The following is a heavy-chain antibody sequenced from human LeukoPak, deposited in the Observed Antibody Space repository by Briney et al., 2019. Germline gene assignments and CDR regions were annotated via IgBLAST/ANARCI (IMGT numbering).Heavy chain of an antibody. V-gene: IGHV3-21*01. CDR1: GFTFSSYS. CDR2: ISTSSSHI. D-gene: IGHD6-13*01. Sequence: GGSLRLSCAASGFTFSSYSMNWVRQAPGKGLEWVSSISTSSSHIDYADSVKGRFTISRDNAKNSLYLQMNSLRAEDTAVYYCARVYSSSWRGASNWGQGTLVTVSS. CDR3: ARVYSSSWRGASN. J-gene: IGHJ4*02.